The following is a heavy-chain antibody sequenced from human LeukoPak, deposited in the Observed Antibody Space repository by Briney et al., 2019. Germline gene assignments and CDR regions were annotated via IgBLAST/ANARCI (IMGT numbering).Heavy chain of an antibody. CDR3: AKGVRQVETTHFDY. CDR1: GFTFSDYW. J-gene: IGHJ4*02. D-gene: IGHD1-26*01. CDR2: IKGDGSDK. V-gene: IGHV3-7*05. Sequence: PGGSLRLSCAASGFTFSDYWMTWVRQAPGKGLQWVAHIKGDGSDKYYVDSLKGRFTISRDNSKNTLCLQMNSLRADDTAVYYCAKGVRQVETTHFDYWGQGTLVTVSS.